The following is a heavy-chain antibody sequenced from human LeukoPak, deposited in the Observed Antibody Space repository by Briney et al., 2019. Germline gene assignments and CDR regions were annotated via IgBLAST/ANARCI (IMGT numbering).Heavy chain of an antibody. CDR1: GFTFSDYY. V-gene: IGHV3-11*04. J-gene: IGHJ4*02. CDR3: ASGGSDYVWGSYRCFDY. D-gene: IGHD3-16*02. CDR2: ISSSSGTI. Sequence: GGSLRLSCAASGFTFSDYYMSWIRQAPGKGLEWVSYISSSSGTIYYADSVKGRFTISRDNAKNSLYLQMNSLRAEDTAVYYCASGGSDYVWGSYRCFDYWGQGTLVTVSS.